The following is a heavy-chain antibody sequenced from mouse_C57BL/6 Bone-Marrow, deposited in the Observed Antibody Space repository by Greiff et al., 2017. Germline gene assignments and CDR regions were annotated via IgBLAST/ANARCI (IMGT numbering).Heavy chain of an antibody. CDR2: ILPSIGRT. CDR1: DSEVFPIAY. D-gene: IGHD1-1*01. V-gene: IGHV15-2*01. J-gene: IGHJ1*03. Sequence: QVQLQQSGSELRSPGSSVKLSCKDFDSEVFPIAYMSWVRQKPGHGFEWIGGILPSIGRTIYGEKFEDKATLDADTLSNTAYLELNSLTSEDSAIYYCARKENYYGSSYAVLSYWYFDVWGTGTTVTVSS. CDR3: ARKENYYGSSYAVLSYWYFDV.